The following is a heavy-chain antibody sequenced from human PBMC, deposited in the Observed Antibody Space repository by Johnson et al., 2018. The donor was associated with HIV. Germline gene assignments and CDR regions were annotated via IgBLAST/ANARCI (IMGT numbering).Heavy chain of an antibody. V-gene: IGHV3-15*01. Sequence: VQLVESGGGLVQPGGSLRLSCAASGFTFSNAWMSWVRQAPGKGLEWVGRIKSKTDCGTTDYAAPVKGRFTISRDDSKNTLYLQMNSLKTEDTAVYYCTTDLASDAFDIWGQGTMVTVSS. CDR1: GFTFSNAW. J-gene: IGHJ3*02. CDR2: IKSKTDCGTT. CDR3: TTDLASDAFDI.